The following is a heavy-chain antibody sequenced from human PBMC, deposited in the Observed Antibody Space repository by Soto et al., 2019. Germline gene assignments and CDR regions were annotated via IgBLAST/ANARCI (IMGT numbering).Heavy chain of an antibody. D-gene: IGHD1-26*01. J-gene: IGHJ4*02. CDR2: INHSGST. Sequence: SETLSLTCAVYGGSFSGYYWSWIRQPPGKGLEWIGEINHSGSTNYNPSLKSRVTISVDTSKNQFSLNLCSVTAADTAVYYCARGFDSGKFYAFESWGQGTQVTVSS. CDR3: ARGFDSGKFYAFES. V-gene: IGHV4-34*01. CDR1: GGSFSGYY.